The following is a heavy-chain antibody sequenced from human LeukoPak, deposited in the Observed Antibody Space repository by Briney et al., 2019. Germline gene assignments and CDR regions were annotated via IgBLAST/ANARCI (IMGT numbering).Heavy chain of an antibody. CDR2: ISSSGSTI. Sequence: KPGGPLRLSCAASGFTFSNYYMSWIRQAPEKGLEWVSYISSSGSTIYYADSVKGRFTISRDNAKNSLYLQMNSLRAEDTAVYYCARGGSYYLAFDIWGQGTMVTVSS. J-gene: IGHJ3*02. V-gene: IGHV3-11*04. CDR1: GFTFSNYY. D-gene: IGHD1-26*01. CDR3: ARGGSYYLAFDI.